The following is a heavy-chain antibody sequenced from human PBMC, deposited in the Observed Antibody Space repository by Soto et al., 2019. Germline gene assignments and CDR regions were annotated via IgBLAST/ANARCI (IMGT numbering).Heavy chain of an antibody. J-gene: IGHJ3*02. CDR1: GFTFSSYW. CDR3: ARDEGYCSSTSCSYRRSDAFDI. D-gene: IGHD2-2*01. CDR2: IKQDGSEK. Sequence: PGGSLRLSCAASGFTFSSYWMSWVRQAPGKGLEWVANIKQDGSEKYYVDSVKGRFTISRDNAKNSLYLQMNSLRAEDTAVYYCARDEGYCSSTSCSYRRSDAFDIWGQGTMVTVSS. V-gene: IGHV3-7*01.